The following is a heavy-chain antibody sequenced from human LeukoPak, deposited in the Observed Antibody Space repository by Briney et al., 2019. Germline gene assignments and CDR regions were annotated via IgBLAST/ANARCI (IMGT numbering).Heavy chain of an antibody. CDR1: GFTFSSYA. J-gene: IGHJ3*02. D-gene: IGHD3-16*01. CDR3: AKRYYDYVWGSPHDAFDI. V-gene: IGHV3-23*01. Sequence: PGGSLRLSCAASGFTFSSYAMHWVRQAPGKGLEWVSAISGSGGSTYYADSVKGRFTISRDNSKNTLYLQMNSLRAEDTAVYYCAKRYYDYVWGSPHDAFDIWGQGTMVAVSS. CDR2: ISGSGGST.